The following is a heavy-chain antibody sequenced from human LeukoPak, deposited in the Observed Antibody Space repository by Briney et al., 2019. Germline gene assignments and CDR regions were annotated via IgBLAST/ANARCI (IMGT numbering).Heavy chain of an antibody. CDR1: GGSISSSNW. CDR3: AFFFQAEDGIRDSRLPLGLDY. CDR2: IYHSGST. D-gene: IGHD3-9*01. Sequence: PSEPLFLTCAVSGGSISSSNWWSWVRQPPGNGLERIGDIYHSGSTNYHPSLKSRVTISVDKSKNQFSLKLSSVTAADTAVYYCAFFFQAEDGIRDSRLPLGLDYWGQGTLVTVSS. V-gene: IGHV4-4*02. J-gene: IGHJ4*02.